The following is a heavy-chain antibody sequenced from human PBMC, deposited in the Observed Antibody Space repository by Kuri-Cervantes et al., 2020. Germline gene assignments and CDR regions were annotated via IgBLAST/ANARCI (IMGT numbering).Heavy chain of an antibody. J-gene: IGHJ4*02. CDR2: ITTSSGIT. D-gene: IGHD5-12*01. CDR3: TKRVLYVVATDN. V-gene: IGHV3-23*01. CDR1: GFTFSNFP. Sequence: GGSLRLSCEASGFTFSNFPFSWVRQAPGKGLGWVSSITTSSGITYYADSVKGRFTISRDNSQNTLYLQMHSLRAEDTAVYYCTKRVLYVVATDNWGPGTLVTVSS.